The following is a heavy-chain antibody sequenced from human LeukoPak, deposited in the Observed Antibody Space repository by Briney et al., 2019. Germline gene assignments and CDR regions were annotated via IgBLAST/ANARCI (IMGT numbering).Heavy chain of an antibody. CDR2: VSKDGNTK. Sequence: GGSLRLSCVASGFTFSTYAIHWVRQAPGKGLEWVAVVSKDGNTKYYADSVKGRFTISRDNSKNTLYLQMNSLRAEDTAVYYCAKRLAMTGTYHFDYWGQGTLVTVSS. J-gene: IGHJ4*02. V-gene: IGHV3-30*04. CDR3: AKRLAMTGTYHFDY. D-gene: IGHD6-19*01. CDR1: GFTFSTYA.